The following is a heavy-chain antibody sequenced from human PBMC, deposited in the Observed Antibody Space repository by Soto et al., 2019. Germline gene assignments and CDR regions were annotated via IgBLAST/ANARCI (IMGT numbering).Heavy chain of an antibody. V-gene: IGHV3-7*01. CDR2: IKQDGSEK. D-gene: IGHD3-3*01. Sequence: VQLVESGGDLVQPGGSLRLSCATSGFTFSRYRMSWVRQAPGKGLEWVANIKQDGSEKSYVDSVKGRFTISRDNALNSLYLQMNSLRAEDTAVYYCARDVYYGFWSGYGLEWFDPWGQGTRVTVSS. J-gene: IGHJ5*02. CDR3: ARDVYYGFWSGYGLEWFDP. CDR1: GFTFSRYR.